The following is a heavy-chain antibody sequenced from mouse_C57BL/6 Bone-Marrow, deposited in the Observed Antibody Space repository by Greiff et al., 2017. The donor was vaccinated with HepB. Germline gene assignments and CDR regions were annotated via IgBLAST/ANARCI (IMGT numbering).Heavy chain of an antibody. CDR2: INPNNGGT. D-gene: IGHD1-1*01. CDR1: GYTFTDYN. Sequence: VHVKQSGPELVKPGASVKIPCKASGYTFTDYNMDWVKQSHGKSLEWIGDINPNNGGTIYNQKFKGKATLTVDKSSSTAYMELRSLTSEDTAVYYCARSSITTVVADYAMDYWGQGTSVTVSS. V-gene: IGHV1-18*01. CDR3: ARSSITTVVADYAMDY. J-gene: IGHJ4*01.